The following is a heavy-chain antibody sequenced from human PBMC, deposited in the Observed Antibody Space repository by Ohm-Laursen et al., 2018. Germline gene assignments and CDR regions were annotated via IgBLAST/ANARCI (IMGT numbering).Heavy chain of an antibody. CDR2: IHTSGST. V-gene: IGHV4-4*07. CDR3: ARVGDGITGTNDAFDI. D-gene: IGHD1-20*01. CDR1: GGSISGYY. Sequence: TLSLTCTVSGGSISGYYWSWIRQPAGKGLQWIGRIHTSGSTNYNPSLKSRVTISVDTSKNQFSLKLSSVTAADTAVYYCARVGDGITGTNDAFDIWGQGTMVTVSS. J-gene: IGHJ3*02.